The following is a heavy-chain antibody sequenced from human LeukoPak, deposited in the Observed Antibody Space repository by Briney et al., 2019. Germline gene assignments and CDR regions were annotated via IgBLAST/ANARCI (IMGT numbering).Heavy chain of an antibody. Sequence: GGSLRLSCAASGFTFSSYAMSWVRQAPGKGLEWVSAISGSGGSTYYADSVKGRFTISRDNSKNTLYLQMNSLRAEDTAVYYCAKEGVVVPAAIRVVYYYYYYMDVWGKGTTVTVSS. CDR1: GFTFSSYA. V-gene: IGHV3-23*01. CDR2: ISGSGGST. CDR3: AKEGVVVPAAIRVVYYYYYYMDV. J-gene: IGHJ6*03. D-gene: IGHD2-2*02.